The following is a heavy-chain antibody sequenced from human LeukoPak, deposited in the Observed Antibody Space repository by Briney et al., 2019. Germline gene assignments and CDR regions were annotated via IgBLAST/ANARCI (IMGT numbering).Heavy chain of an antibody. CDR1: GFTFSSYS. D-gene: IGHD2-15*01. CDR3: VVGGSPGY. CDR2: ISTDGYTT. V-gene: IGHV3-74*01. J-gene: IGHJ4*02. Sequence: GGSLRLSCAASGFTFSSYSMNWVRQAPRKGLVWVSRISTDGYTTDYADFVQGRFTASRDNTKNTRSLEMNSLRAEDTAVYYCVVGGSPGYWGQGTLVTVSS.